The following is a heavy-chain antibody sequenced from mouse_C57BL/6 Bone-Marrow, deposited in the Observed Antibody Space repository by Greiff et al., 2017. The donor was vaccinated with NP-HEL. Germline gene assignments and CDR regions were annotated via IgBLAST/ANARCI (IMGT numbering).Heavy chain of an antibody. V-gene: IGHV3-6*01. CDR2: ISYDGSN. D-gene: IGHD2-4*01. CDR1: GYSITSGYY. J-gene: IGHJ4*01. CDR3: ARGDYRYYYAMDY. Sequence: EVKLQESGPGLVKPSQSLSLTCSVTGYSITSGYYWNWIRQFPGNKLEWMGYISYDGSNNYNPSLKNRISITRDTSKNQFFLKLNSVTTEDTDTYYCARGDYRYYYAMDYWGQGTSVTVSS.